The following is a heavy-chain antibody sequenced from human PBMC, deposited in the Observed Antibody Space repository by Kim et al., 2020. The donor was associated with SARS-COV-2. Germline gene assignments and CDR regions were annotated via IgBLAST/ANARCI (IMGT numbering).Heavy chain of an antibody. D-gene: IGHD6-6*01. CDR1: GYTFTSYG. J-gene: IGHJ4*02. Sequence: ASVKVSCKASGYTFTSYGISWVRQAPGQGLEWMGWISAYNGNTNYAQKLQGRVTMTTDTSTSTAYMELRSLRSDDTAVYYCARDLSSSSPELYLYWGQGTLVTVSS. CDR3: ARDLSSSSPELYLY. CDR2: ISAYNGNT. V-gene: IGHV1-18*01.